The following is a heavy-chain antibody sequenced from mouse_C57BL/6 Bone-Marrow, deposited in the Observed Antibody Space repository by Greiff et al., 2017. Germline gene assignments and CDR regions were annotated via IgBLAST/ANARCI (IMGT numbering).Heavy chain of an antibody. V-gene: IGHV1-66*01. J-gene: IGHJ2*01. CDR2: IYPGSGNT. D-gene: IGHD2-3*01. CDR1: GYSFTSYY. CDR3: ARYLDGYHYFDY. Sequence: VQLQQSGPELVKPGASVKISCKASGYSFTSYYIHWVKQRPGQGLEWIGWIYPGSGNTKYNEKFKGKATLTADTSSSTAYMQLSSLTSEDSAVYYCARYLDGYHYFDYWGQGTTLTVSS.